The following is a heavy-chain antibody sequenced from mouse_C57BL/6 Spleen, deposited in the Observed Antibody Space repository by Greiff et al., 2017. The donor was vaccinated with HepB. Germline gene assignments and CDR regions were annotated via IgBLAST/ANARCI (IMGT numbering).Heavy chain of an antibody. V-gene: IGHV1-75*01. CDR3: ARRAHYYGNAMDY. D-gene: IGHD1-1*01. Sequence: QVQLKESGPELVKPGASVKISCKASGYTFTDYYINWVKQRPGQGLEWIGWIFPGSGSTYYNEKFKGKATLTVDKSSSTAYMLLSSLTSEDSAVYFCARRAHYYGNAMDYWGQGTSVTVSS. CDR2: IFPGSGST. CDR1: GYTFTDYY. J-gene: IGHJ4*01.